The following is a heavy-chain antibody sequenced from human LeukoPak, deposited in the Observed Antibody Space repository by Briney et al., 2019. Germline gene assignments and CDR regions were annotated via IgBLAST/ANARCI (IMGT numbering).Heavy chain of an antibody. J-gene: IGHJ4*02. Sequence: GGSLRLSCAASGFTFSTIWVNWVRQTPGKGLEWVANIKQDGSEKYYVDSVKGRFTISRDNAKNSLYLQMNSLRDEDTAVYYCARSSGWIIDFWGQGTLVTVSS. V-gene: IGHV3-7*01. CDR3: ARSSGWIIDF. CDR2: IKQDGSEK. D-gene: IGHD6-19*01. CDR1: GFTFSTIW.